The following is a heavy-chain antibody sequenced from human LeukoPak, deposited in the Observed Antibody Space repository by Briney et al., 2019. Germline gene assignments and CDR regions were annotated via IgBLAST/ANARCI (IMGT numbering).Heavy chain of an antibody. D-gene: IGHD6-13*01. CDR2: IKSKTDGGTT. V-gene: IGHV3-15*01. J-gene: IGHJ4*02. CDR3: TTDGYGSSSWDY. Sequence: PGGSLRLSCAASGFTFSNAWMSWVRQAPGKGLEWVGRIKSKTDGGTTDYAAPVKGRFTISRDDSKNTLYLQMNSLKTEDTAVYHCTTDGYGSSSWDYWGQGTLVTVSS. CDR1: GFTFSNAW.